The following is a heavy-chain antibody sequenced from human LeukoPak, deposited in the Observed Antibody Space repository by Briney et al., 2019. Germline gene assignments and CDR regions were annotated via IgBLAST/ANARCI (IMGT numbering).Heavy chain of an antibody. D-gene: IGHD3-22*01. CDR1: GGSISSYY. CDR2: IYYSGST. V-gene: IGHV4-59*01. Sequence: SETLSLTCTVSGGSISSYYWSWIRQPPGKGLEWIGYIYYSGSTNYNPSLKSRVTISVDTSKNQFSLKLSSVTAADTAVYYCARGPYYYDSSGYGSDYWGQGTLVTVSS. J-gene: IGHJ4*02. CDR3: ARGPYYYDSSGYGSDY.